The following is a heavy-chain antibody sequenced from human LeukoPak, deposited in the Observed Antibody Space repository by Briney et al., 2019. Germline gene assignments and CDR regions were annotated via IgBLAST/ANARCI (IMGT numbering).Heavy chain of an antibody. CDR1: GYSFTSYW. Sequence: GESLQISCKGSGYSFTSYWIGWVRPMPGKGLEWMGIMYPGDSDTRYSPSFQGQVTISADKSISTAYLQLSSLQASDTAMYYCARSPRYYGVYDAFDIWGQGTMVTVSS. CDR3: ARSPRYYGVYDAFDI. D-gene: IGHD3-3*01. CDR2: MYPGDSDT. V-gene: IGHV5-51*01. J-gene: IGHJ3*02.